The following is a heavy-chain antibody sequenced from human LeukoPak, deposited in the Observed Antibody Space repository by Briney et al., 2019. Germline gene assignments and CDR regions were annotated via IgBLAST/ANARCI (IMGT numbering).Heavy chain of an antibody. CDR3: ARHGWHAWYFDL. V-gene: IGHV4-34*01. Sequence: SETLSLTCAVYGGSFSGYYWSWIRQPPXXXXEWIGEINHSGSTNYNPSLKSRVTISVDTSKNQFSLKLSSVTAADTAVYYCARHGWHAWYFDLWGRGTLVTVSS. CDR2: INHSGST. CDR1: GGSFSGYY. D-gene: IGHD6-19*01. J-gene: IGHJ2*01.